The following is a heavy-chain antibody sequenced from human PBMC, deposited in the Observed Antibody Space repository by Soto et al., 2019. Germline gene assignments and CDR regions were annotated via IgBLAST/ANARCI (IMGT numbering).Heavy chain of an antibody. V-gene: IGHV3-23*01. Sequence: EVQLLGSGGGLVQPGGSLRLSCAASGFTFNNYAMNWVRQAPGKGLEWVSGISGSGGTTYYADSVKGRFTISRDNSRNTLHLQRISLRAGDTAVYYCAKGDRSYCGAVCYSDHWGQGTLVTVSS. CDR2: ISGSGGTT. CDR3: AKGDRSYCGAVCYSDH. D-gene: IGHD2-21*02. J-gene: IGHJ5*02. CDR1: GFTFNNYA.